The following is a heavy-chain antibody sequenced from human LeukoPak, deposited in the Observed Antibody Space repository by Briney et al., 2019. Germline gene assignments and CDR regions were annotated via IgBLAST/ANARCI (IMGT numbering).Heavy chain of an antibody. D-gene: IGHD1-26*01. CDR1: GGSISSYY. CDR3: ARESGSYRYGPFFDY. V-gene: IGHV4-59*01. J-gene: IGHJ4*02. CDR2: IYYSGST. Sequence: PSETLSPTCTVSGGSISSYYWSWIRQPPGKGLEWIGYIYYSGSTNYNPSLKSRVTISVDTSKNQFSLKLSSVTAADTAVYYCARESGSYRYGPFFDYWGQGTLVTVSS.